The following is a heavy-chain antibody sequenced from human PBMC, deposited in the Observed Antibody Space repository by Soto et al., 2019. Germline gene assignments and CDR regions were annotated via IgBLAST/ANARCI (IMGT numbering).Heavy chain of an antibody. CDR2: INPSGGST. Sequence: GASVKVSCKASGYTFTSYGISWVRQAPGQGLEWMGWINPSGGSTSYAQKFQGRVTMTRDTSTSTVYMELSSLRSEDTAVYYCARLSSIAARPLDYWGQGTLVTVSS. CDR1: GYTFTSYG. CDR3: ARLSSIAARPLDY. J-gene: IGHJ4*02. V-gene: IGHV1-46*03. D-gene: IGHD6-6*01.